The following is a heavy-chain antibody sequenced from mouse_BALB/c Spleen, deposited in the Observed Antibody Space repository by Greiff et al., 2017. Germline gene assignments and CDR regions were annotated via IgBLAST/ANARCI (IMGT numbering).Heavy chain of an antibody. D-gene: IGHD2-3*01. V-gene: IGHV2-4-1*01. CDR2: IWSGGST. CDR3: ARNSLYDGYSFAY. J-gene: IGHJ3*01. Sequence: VKLVESGPGLVQPSQSLSITCTVSGFSLTSYGVHWVRQSPGKGLEWLGVIWSGGSTDYNAAFISRLSISKDNSKSQVFFKMNSLQADDTAIYYCARNSLYDGYSFAYWGQGTLVTVSA. CDR1: GFSLTSYG.